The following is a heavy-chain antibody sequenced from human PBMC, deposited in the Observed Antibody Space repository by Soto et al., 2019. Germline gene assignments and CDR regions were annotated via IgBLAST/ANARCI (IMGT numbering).Heavy chain of an antibody. CDR1: GYTFTSYD. D-gene: IGHD6-13*01. CDR2: MNPNSGNT. V-gene: IGHV1-8*01. J-gene: IGHJ5*02. Sequence: QVQLVQSGAEVKKPGASVKVSCKASGYTFTSYDINWVRQATGQGLEWMGWMNPNSGNTGYAQKFQGRVTMTRNTSRCTADMGLSSMRLEDTAVYYCARESSAAGTGWFDPWGQGTLVTVSS. CDR3: ARESSAAGTGWFDP.